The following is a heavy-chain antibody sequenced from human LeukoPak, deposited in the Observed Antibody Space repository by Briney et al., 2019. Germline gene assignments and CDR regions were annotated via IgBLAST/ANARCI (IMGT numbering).Heavy chain of an antibody. D-gene: IGHD3-10*01. CDR1: GGSISSGGYS. CDR3: ARDGAGVGYFDY. J-gene: IGHJ4*02. V-gene: IGHV4-30-2*01. Sequence: SETLSLTCAVSGGSISSGGYSWSWIWQPPGKGLEWIGYIYHSESTYYNPSLKSRVTISVDRSKNQFSLKLSSVTAADTAVYYCARDGAGVGYFDYWGQGTLVTVSS. CDR2: IYHSEST.